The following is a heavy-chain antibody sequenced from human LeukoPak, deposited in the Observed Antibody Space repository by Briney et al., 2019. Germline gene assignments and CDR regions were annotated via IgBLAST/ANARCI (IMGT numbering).Heavy chain of an antibody. CDR3: ARHQSRSYFFDY. D-gene: IGHD1-26*01. Sequence: SETLSPTCTLSGGSFSSFYWSWIRQPPGKGLEWIGYIYTSGSPNYNPSLKSRVTISVDTSKNQFSLRLSSVTAADTAVYYCARHQSRSYFFDYWGQGTLVTVSS. CDR2: IYTSGSP. CDR1: GGSFSSFY. J-gene: IGHJ4*02. V-gene: IGHV4-4*09.